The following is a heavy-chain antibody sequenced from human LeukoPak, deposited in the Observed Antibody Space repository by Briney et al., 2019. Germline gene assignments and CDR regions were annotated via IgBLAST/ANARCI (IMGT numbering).Heavy chain of an antibody. Sequence: GESLKISCKGSGYSFTSYWIGWVRQKPGKGLEWMGIIFPGDSDTRYSPSFQGQVTISADKSISTAYLQWSILKASDTAMYYCARRLTYDSRAYYCLDYWGQGTLVTVSS. CDR3: ARRLTYDSRAYYCLDY. J-gene: IGHJ4*02. V-gene: IGHV5-51*01. CDR2: IFPGDSDT. D-gene: IGHD3-22*01. CDR1: GYSFTSYW.